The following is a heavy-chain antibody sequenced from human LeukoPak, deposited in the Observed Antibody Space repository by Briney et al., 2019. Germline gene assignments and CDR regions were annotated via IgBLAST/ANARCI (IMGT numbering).Heavy chain of an antibody. CDR2: IWYDGSNK. V-gene: IGHV3-33*01. J-gene: IGHJ6*02. CDR3: ARGRPGGGINGMDV. CDR1: GFTFSSYG. D-gene: IGHD3-16*01. Sequence: PGGSLRLSCAPSGFTFSSYGMHWVRQAPGKGLEWVAVIWYDGSNKYYADSVLGRFTISRDNSKNTMYLQMDSLRAEDTAVYYCARGRPGGGINGMDVWGQGTTVTVSS.